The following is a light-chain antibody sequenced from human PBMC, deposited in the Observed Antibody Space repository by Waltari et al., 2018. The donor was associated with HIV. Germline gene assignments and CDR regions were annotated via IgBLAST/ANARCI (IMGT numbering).Light chain of an antibody. CDR3: CSYAGSSTHV. J-gene: IGLJ1*01. V-gene: IGLV2-23*02. CDR1: SSDVGSYNI. Sequence: QSALTQPASVSGSPGQSITISCTGTSSDVGSYNIFSWYQQHPGKAPKLMIYEVSKRPSGVSNRFSGSKSGNTASLTISGLQAEDEADYYCCSYAGSSTHVFGSGTKVTVL. CDR2: EVS.